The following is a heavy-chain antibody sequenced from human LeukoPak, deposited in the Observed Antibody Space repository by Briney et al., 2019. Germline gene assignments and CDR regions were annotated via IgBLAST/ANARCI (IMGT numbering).Heavy chain of an antibody. CDR1: GFTFNSYA. D-gene: IGHD2-2*01. V-gene: IGHV3-23*01. J-gene: IGHJ4*02. CDR3: AKKGDIVVVPAALIDY. CDR2: ISGSGGST. Sequence: PGGSLRLSCAASGFTFNSYAMSWVRQAPGKGLEWVSAISGSGGSTYYADSVKGRFTISRDNSKNTLYLQTNSLRAEDTAVYYCAKKGDIVVVPAALIDYWGQGTLVTVSS.